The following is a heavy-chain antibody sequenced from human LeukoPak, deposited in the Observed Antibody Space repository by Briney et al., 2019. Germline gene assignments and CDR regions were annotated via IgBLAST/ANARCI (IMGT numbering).Heavy chain of an antibody. J-gene: IGHJ4*02. D-gene: IGHD2-15*01. CDR1: GYTFIGYY. V-gene: IGHV1-2*02. CDR2: INPNSGGT. Sequence: GASVKVSCKASGYTFIGYYMHWVRQAPGQGLEWMGWINPNSGGTNYAQKFQGRVTMTRDTSISTAYMELSRLRSDDTAVYYCARDRSGYCSGGSCYENDYWGQGTLVTVSS. CDR3: ARDRSGYCSGGSCYENDY.